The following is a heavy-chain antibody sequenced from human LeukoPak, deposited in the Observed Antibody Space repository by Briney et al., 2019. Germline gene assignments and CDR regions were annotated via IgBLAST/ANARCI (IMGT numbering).Heavy chain of an antibody. CDR2: IGTAGDT. D-gene: IGHD2-15*01. V-gene: IGHV3-13*01. CDR3: ARAPLDCSGGSCSYYFDY. CDR1: GFTFSSYD. Sequence: PGGSLRLSCAGSGFTFSSYDMHWVRQATGKGLEWVSAIGTAGDTYYPGSVKGRFTISRENAKNSLYLQMNSLRAGDTAVYYCARAPLDCSGGSCSYYFDYWGQGTLVTVSS. J-gene: IGHJ4*02.